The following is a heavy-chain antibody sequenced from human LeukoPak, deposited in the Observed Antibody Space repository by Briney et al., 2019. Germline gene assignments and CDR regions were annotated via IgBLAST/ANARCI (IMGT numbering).Heavy chain of an antibody. CDR2: INHSGST. Sequence: PSETLSLTCAVYGGSFSGYYWSWIRQPPGKGLEWIGEINHSGSTNYNPSLKSRVTISVDTSKNQFSLKLSSVTAADTAVYYCARVSDGNIALYYFDYWGQGTLVTVSS. J-gene: IGHJ4*02. CDR3: ARVSDGNIALYYFDY. CDR1: GGSFSGYY. V-gene: IGHV4-34*01. D-gene: IGHD6-13*01.